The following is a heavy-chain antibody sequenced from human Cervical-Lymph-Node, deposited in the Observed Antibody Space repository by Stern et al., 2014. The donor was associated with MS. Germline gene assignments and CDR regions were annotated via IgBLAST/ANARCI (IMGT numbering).Heavy chain of an antibody. Sequence: QMQLVQSGGGVVQPGRSLRLSCVVSGFTFSTYAMHWVRQAPGQWLEWVAVVAYDETQKNATDSVKARFTISRDNSKNTLYLHMNSLRDEDTAVYFCARGGRGVGLEYWGQGALVTVSS. D-gene: IGHD3-10*01. V-gene: IGHV3-30-3*01. CDR2: VAYDETQK. CDR1: GFTFSTYA. CDR3: ARGGRGVGLEY. J-gene: IGHJ4*02.